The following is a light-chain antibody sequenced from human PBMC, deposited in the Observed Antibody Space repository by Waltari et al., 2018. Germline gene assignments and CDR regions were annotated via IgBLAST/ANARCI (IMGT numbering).Light chain of an antibody. CDR2: GAS. Sequence: DIQMTQSPSSLSASVGDRVTITCQASQDIKNYVNWYQLKPAKAPKLLIHGASSLELGVPPKWAGDGSGTDFTFTITSFHPEDTATYVCQQCEDLPPTCGGGTKVEI. V-gene: IGKV1-33*01. J-gene: IGKJ4*01. CDR3: QQCEDLPPT. CDR1: QDIKNY.